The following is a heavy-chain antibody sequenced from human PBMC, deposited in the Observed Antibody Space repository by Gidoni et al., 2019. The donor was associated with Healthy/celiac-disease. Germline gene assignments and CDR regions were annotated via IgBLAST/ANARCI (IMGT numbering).Heavy chain of an antibody. CDR3: ALCGDYGRGTFDY. Sequence: QVQLQQWGAGLLKPSETLSLTCAVYAGAFSGYYWSWIRQPPGKGLEWIGDINHSGSNNYNPSPKSRVTISVDTSKNQFSLKLSSVTAADTAVYYCALCGDYGRGTFDYWGQGTLVTVS. J-gene: IGHJ4*02. V-gene: IGHV4-34*01. CDR1: AGAFSGYY. CDR2: INHSGSN. D-gene: IGHD4-17*01.